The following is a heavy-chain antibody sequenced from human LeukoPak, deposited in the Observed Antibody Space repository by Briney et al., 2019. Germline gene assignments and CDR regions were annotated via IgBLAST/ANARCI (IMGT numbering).Heavy chain of an antibody. CDR2: ISYDGSNK. V-gene: IGHV3-30*04. D-gene: IGHD5-12*01. J-gene: IGHJ4*02. CDR1: GFTFSSYA. CDR3: ARARWATAPDY. Sequence: GGSLRLSCAASGFTFSSYAMYWVRQAPGKGLEWVAVISYDGSNKYYADSVKGRFTISRDNSKNTLYLQMNSLRAEDTAVYYCARARWATAPDYWGQGTLVTVSS.